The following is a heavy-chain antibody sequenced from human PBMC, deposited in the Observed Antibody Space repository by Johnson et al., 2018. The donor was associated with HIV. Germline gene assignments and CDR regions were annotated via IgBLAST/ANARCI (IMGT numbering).Heavy chain of an antibody. J-gene: IGHJ3*02. CDR1: GFTFSSYA. D-gene: IGHD3-16*02. CDR3: ARGIMITFGGVIPNDAFDI. V-gene: IGHV3-20*04. CDR2: INWNGGST. Sequence: MLLVESGGGLVQPGGSLRLSCAASGFTFSSYAMHWVRQAPGKGLEWVSGINWNGGSTGYADSVKGRFTISRDNAKNSLYLQMNSLRAEDTALYYCARGIMITFGGVIPNDAFDIWGQGTMVTVSS.